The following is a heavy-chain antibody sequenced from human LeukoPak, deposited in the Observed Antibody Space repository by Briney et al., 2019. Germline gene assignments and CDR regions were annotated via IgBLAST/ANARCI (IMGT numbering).Heavy chain of an antibody. V-gene: IGHV4-34*01. CDR3: ARGRLNYDILTGYHDY. D-gene: IGHD3-9*01. CDR1: GGSFSGYY. Sequence: SETLSFTCAVYGGSFSGYYWNWIRQPPGKGLEWIGEINHSGSTNYNPSLKSRVTISVDTSKNQFSLKLSSVTAADTAVYYCARGRLNYDILTGYHDYWGQGTLVTVSS. J-gene: IGHJ4*02. CDR2: INHSGST.